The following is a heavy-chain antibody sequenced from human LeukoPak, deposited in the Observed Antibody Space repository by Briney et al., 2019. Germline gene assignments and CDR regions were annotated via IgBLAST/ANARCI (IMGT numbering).Heavy chain of an antibody. CDR2: INYSGNR. V-gene: IGHV4-39*01. D-gene: IGHD3-22*01. CDR1: GGFISGSHYY. J-gene: IGHJ4*02. Sequence: PSETLSLTCTVCGGFISGSHYYWAWIRQPPGKGLEWTGMINYSGNRYYNPSLWSRATISVDTSTNQFSLNLNSVTAADTAVYYCARGYDYWGQGTLVAVSS. CDR3: ARGYDY.